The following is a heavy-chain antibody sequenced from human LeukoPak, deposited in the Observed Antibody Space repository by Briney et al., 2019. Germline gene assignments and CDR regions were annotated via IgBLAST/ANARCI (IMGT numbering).Heavy chain of an antibody. Sequence: SETLSLTCAVYGGSFSGYYWSWIRQPPVKVLEWIGEINHSGSTNYNPSLKSRVTISVDTSKNQFSLKLSSVTAADTAVYYCARGVYTAAGQYGYWGQGTLVTVSS. CDR1: GGSFSGYY. CDR3: ARGVYTAAGQYGY. J-gene: IGHJ4*02. CDR2: INHSGST. V-gene: IGHV4-34*01. D-gene: IGHD6-13*01.